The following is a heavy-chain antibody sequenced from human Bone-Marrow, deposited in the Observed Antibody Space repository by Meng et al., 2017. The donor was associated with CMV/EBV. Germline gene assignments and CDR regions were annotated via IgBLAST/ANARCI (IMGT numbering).Heavy chain of an antibody. CDR3: ARDARVTIFGVVIDAFDI. CDR1: GFTFSDYY. Sequence: GESLKISCAASGFTFSDYYMNWIRQAPGKGLEWVSYISSSGSTIYYADSVKGRFTISRDNAKNSLYLQMNSLRAEDTAVYYCARDARVTIFGVVIDAFDIWCQGTMVTASS. V-gene: IGHV3-11*04. CDR2: ISSSGSTI. J-gene: IGHJ3*02. D-gene: IGHD3-3*01.